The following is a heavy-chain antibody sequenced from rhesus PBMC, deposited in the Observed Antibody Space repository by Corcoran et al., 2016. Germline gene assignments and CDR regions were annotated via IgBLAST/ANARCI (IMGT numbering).Heavy chain of an antibody. CDR2: IYVSGGRT. V-gene: IGHV4-160*01. J-gene: IGHJ5-1*01. CDR1: GGSISSNY. CDR3: ARSAGARFDV. Sequence: QVQLQESGPGLVKPSETLSLTCAVSGGSISSNYWSWIRQAPGKGLEWLGRIYVSGGRTAYTPSLKSRVPSSTATSKTQFSLKLSSVTAADTAVYYGARSAGARFDVWGPGVLVTVSS.